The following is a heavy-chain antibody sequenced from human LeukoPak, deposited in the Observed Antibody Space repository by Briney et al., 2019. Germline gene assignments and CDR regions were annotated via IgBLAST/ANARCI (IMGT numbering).Heavy chain of an antibody. CDR3: AREKGYDDYVGGDYYYYYIDV. CDR2: IYYSGST. CDR1: GASFSSYY. J-gene: IGHJ6*03. V-gene: IGHV4-59*01. Sequence: SETLSLTCSVSGASFSSYYWSWIRQPPGKGLEWIGSIYYSGSTNYNPSLKSRVTISVDTSKNQFSLKLNSVTAADTAVYYCAREKGYDDYVGGDYYYYYIDVWGKGTTVTISS. D-gene: IGHD4-17*01.